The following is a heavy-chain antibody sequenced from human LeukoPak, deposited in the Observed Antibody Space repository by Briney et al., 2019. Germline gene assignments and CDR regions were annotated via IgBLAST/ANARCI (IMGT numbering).Heavy chain of an antibody. CDR3: ARGYSSSWSFDY. V-gene: IGHV1-2*02. D-gene: IGHD6-13*01. CDR2: INPNNGGT. Sequence: ASVKVSCKASGYTFSGYYMHWVRQAPGQGLEWMGWINPNNGGTNYAQKSQGRVTMTRDTSISTAYMELSRLRSDDTAVYYCARGYSSSWSFDYWGQGTLVTVSS. CDR1: GYTFSGYY. J-gene: IGHJ4*02.